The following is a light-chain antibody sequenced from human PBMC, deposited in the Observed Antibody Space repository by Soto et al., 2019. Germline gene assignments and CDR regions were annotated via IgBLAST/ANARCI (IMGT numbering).Light chain of an antibody. CDR2: DAS. CDR3: QQYKNWPPWT. Sequence: TVMTQSPATLSLSPGERATLSCRASQSVSSNLVWYQQKPGQAPRLLIYDASIRATGIPARFSGSGSETEFTLTISSLQSEDFAVYYCQQYKNWPPWTFGQGTKVEVK. CDR1: QSVSSN. V-gene: IGKV3-15*01. J-gene: IGKJ1*01.